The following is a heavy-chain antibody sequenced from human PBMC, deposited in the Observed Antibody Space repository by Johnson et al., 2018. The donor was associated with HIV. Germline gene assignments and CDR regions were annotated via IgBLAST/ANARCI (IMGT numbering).Heavy chain of an antibody. CDR1: GFTFSSYW. J-gene: IGHJ3*02. CDR3: ARGRIYGAFAFDI. D-gene: IGHD3-10*01. CDR2: IKQDGSEK. V-gene: IGHV3-7*05. Sequence: VQLVESGGGLVQPGGSLRLSCAASGFTFSSYWMSWVRQAPGKGLEWVANIKQDGSEKYYVDSVKGRFTISRDNAKNSLYLQMNSLRAEDTAVYYCARGRIYGAFAFDIWGPGTMVTVSS.